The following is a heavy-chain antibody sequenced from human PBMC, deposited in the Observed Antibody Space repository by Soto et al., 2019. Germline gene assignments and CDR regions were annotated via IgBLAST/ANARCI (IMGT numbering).Heavy chain of an antibody. Sequence: GGSLRLSCVASGFTFSSYAMSWVRQAPGKGLEWVSAISGSGGSTYYADSVKGRFTISRDNSKNTLYLQMNSLRAEDTAVYYCAKDSSRNWNYWDDFDYWGQGTLVTVSS. CDR2: ISGSGGST. D-gene: IGHD1-7*01. V-gene: IGHV3-23*01. CDR3: AKDSSRNWNYWDDFDY. J-gene: IGHJ4*02. CDR1: GFTFSSYA.